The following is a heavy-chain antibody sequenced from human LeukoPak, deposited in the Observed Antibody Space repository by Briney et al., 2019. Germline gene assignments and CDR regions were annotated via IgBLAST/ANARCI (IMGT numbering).Heavy chain of an antibody. CDR3: ARVRGGNRGDAFDI. Sequence: PGGSLRLSCAASGFTFSSYSMNWVRQAPGKGLEWVSSISSSSSYIYYADSVKGRFTISRDNAKNSLYLQMNSLRAEDTAVYYCARVRGGNRGDAFDIWGQGTLVTVSS. J-gene: IGHJ3*02. D-gene: IGHD4-23*01. CDR2: ISSSSSYI. V-gene: IGHV3-21*04. CDR1: GFTFSSYS.